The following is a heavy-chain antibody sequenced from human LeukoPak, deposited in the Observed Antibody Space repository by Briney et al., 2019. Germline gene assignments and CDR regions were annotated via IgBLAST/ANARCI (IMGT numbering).Heavy chain of an antibody. V-gene: IGHV1-46*01. CDR2: INSSGGST. J-gene: IGHJ4*02. D-gene: IGHD6-13*01. Sequence: ASVKVSCKASGYTFTSYYMHWVRQAPGQGLEWMGIINSSGGSTSYAQKFQGRVTMTRDMSTSTVYMELSSLRSEDTAVYYCASSIGYSSSWYYFDYWGQGTLVTVSS. CDR1: GYTFTSYY. CDR3: ASSIGYSSSWYYFDY.